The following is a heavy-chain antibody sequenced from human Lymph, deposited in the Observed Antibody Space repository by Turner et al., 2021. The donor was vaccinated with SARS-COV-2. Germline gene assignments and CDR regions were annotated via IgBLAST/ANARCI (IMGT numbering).Heavy chain of an antibody. V-gene: IGHV4-39*01. Sequence: QLQLQESGPGLVKPSETLSLTCTVSGGSISISSHYWVWIRQPPGRGLEWIGHIYYSGSNSYNPSLKSRVTISLDTSKNQFSLKLSSVTAADTAVYSCARLVRRAEYYFDYWGQGTLVTVSS. CDR1: GGSISISSHY. D-gene: IGHD3-10*01. CDR2: IYYSGSN. CDR3: ARLVRRAEYYFDY. J-gene: IGHJ4*02.